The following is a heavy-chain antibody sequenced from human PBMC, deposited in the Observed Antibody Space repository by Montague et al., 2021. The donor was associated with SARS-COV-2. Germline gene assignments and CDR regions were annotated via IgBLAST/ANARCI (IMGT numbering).Heavy chain of an antibody. D-gene: IGHD3-10*01. J-gene: IGHJ3*02. CDR3: ARVGYGSGSYWAFDI. CDR1: GFTFSSYA. Sequence: SLRLSCQASGFTFSSYAMHWVRQAPGKGLEWVAVISYDGSNKFYADSVKGRFTISRDNSKNTLYLQMNSLRADDTAVYYCARVGYGSGSYWAFDIWGQGTMVTVSS. V-gene: IGHV3-30-3*01. CDR2: ISYDGSNK.